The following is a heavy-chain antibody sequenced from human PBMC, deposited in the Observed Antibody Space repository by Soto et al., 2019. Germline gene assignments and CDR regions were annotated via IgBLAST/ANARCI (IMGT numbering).Heavy chain of an antibody. D-gene: IGHD3-22*01. CDR2: IYYSGST. V-gene: IGHV4-59*01. CDR3: ARSQVVITNDAFDI. CDR1: GGSISSYY. J-gene: IGHJ3*02. Sequence: SETLSLTCTVSGGSISSYYWSWIRQPPGKGLEWIGYIYYSGSTNYNPSLKSRVTISVDTSKNQFSLKLSSVTAADTAVYYCARSQVVITNDAFDIWGQGTMVTV.